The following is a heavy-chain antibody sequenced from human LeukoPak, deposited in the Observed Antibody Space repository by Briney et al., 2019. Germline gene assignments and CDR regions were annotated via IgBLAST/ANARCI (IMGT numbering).Heavy chain of an antibody. J-gene: IGHJ4*02. D-gene: IGHD3-22*01. V-gene: IGHV3-7*05. CDR2: IKEDGSEK. Sequence: GGSLRLSCAASGFTFSRYWMSWVRQAPGKGLEWVANIKEDGSEKYYVDSVKGQFTISRDNAKNSLFLQMNSLRAEDTAVYYCASAIVLRPGSLDYWGQGTLVTVSS. CDR3: ASAIVLRPGSLDY. CDR1: GFTFSRYW.